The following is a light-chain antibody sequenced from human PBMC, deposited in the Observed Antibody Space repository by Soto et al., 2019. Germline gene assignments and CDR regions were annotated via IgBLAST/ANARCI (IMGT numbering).Light chain of an antibody. CDR1: SSDVGDYNY. J-gene: IGLJ1*01. V-gene: IGLV2-14*01. Sequence: QSALIQPASVSGSPGQSITISCTGTSSDVGDYNYVSWYQQHPGKAPKLMIYEVSNRPSGVSNRFSGSKSGNTASLTISGLQAEDEADYYCSSYTSSYVFGTGTKVTVL. CDR3: SSYTSSYV. CDR2: EVS.